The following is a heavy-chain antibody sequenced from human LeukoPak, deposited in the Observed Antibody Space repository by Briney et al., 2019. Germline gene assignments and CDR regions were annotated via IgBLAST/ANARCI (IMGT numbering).Heavy chain of an antibody. V-gene: IGHV4-34*01. CDR1: GGSISGYY. CDR2: INHSGST. CDR3: ARGEYYYYYYMDV. J-gene: IGHJ6*03. Sequence: SETRFLTCAVYGGSISGYYWSWIRQPPGKGLEWIGEINHSGSTNYNPSLKSRVNISVDTSKNQFSLKLSSVTAADTAVYYCARGEYYYYYYMDVWGKGTTVTVSS.